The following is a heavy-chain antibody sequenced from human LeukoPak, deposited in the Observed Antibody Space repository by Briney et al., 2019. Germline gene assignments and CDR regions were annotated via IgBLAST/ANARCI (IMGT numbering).Heavy chain of an antibody. CDR3: ARGGSGSYAFFDY. D-gene: IGHD3-10*01. CDR1: GFTFSSYG. Sequence: PGGSLRLSCAASGFTFSSYGMHWVRQAPGKGLEWVGVIWYDGSNKYYADSVKGRFTIPRDDSKNTLYLQMNSLRAEDTAVYYCARGGSGSYAFFDYWGQGTLVTVSS. J-gene: IGHJ4*02. CDR2: IWYDGSNK. V-gene: IGHV3-33*01.